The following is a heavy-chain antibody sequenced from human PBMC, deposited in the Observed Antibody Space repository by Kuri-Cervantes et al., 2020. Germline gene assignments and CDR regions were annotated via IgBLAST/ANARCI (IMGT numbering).Heavy chain of an antibody. Sequence: SETLSLTCAVYGGSFSGYYWGWIRQPPGKGLEWFGSIYHSGSTYYNPSLKSRVTISVDTSKNQFSLKLSSVTAADTAVYYCARDRAEYSSSWYNYFDYWGQGTLVTVSS. CDR1: GGSFSGYY. D-gene: IGHD6-13*01. CDR3: ARDRAEYSSSWYNYFDY. J-gene: IGHJ4*02. V-gene: IGHV4-38-2*02. CDR2: IYHSGST.